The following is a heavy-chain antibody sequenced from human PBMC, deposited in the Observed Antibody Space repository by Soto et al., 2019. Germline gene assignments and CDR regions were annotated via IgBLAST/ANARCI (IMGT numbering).Heavy chain of an antibody. V-gene: IGHV3-33*01. CDR1: GFTFSSYG. Sequence: GGSLRLSCAASGFTFSSYGMHWVRQAPGKGLEWVAVIWYDGSNKYYADSVKGRFTISRDNSKNTLYLQMNSLRAEDTVVYYCARRAYDSSGYDAFDIWGQGTMVTVSS. CDR3: ARRAYDSSGYDAFDI. J-gene: IGHJ3*02. CDR2: IWYDGSNK. D-gene: IGHD3-22*01.